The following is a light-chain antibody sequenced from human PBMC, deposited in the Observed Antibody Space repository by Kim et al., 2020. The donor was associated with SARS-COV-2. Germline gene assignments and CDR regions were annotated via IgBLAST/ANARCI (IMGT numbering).Light chain of an antibody. CDR3: SAWDISLSAWV. CDR1: NNNVGNQG. Sequence: QAGLTQPPSVSKGLRQTATLTCTGNNNNVGNQGAAWLQQHQGHPPKLLSYRTNDRPSGISERLSASRSGNTASLTITGLQPEDEADYYCSAWDISLSAWVFGVGTQLTVL. V-gene: IGLV10-54*01. CDR2: RTN. J-gene: IGLJ3*02.